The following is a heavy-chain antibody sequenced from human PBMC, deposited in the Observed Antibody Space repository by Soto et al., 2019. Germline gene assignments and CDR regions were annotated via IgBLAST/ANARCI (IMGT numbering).Heavy chain of an antibody. V-gene: IGHV3-23*01. CDR2: IRGSGGAT. D-gene: IGHD6-19*01. J-gene: IGHJ4*02. CDR1: GFIFSSNT. CDR3: AKDRGGSGWPLLDY. Sequence: EVQLLESGGGLVQPGGSLRLSCAASGFIFSSNTMTWVRQAPGKGLEWVSTIRGSGGATYSADSVKGLFTISSDSSKNTLFLEMHSLRVEDTALYYCAKDRGGSGWPLLDYWGQGTLVTVSS.